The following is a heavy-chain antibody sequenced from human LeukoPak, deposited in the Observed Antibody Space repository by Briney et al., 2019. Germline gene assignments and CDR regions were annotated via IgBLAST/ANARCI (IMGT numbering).Heavy chain of an antibody. CDR1: VYPFPRYD. J-gene: IGHJ4*02. V-gene: IGHV1-8*01. D-gene: IGHD4-17*01. CDR3: ARIHGEDRDD. CDR2: MNHNRGNT. Sequence: ASVKVSYKPSVYPFPRYDINWVRQASGKGHEWSGWMNHNRGNTGNAQMFQGTFTMTRNTAISTAYMELSSLRSEDTAVYYCARIHGEDRDDWGQGTLVTVSS.